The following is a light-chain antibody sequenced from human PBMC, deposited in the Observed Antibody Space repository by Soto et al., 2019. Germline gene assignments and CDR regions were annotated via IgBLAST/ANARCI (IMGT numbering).Light chain of an antibody. V-gene: IGLV7-46*01. J-gene: IGLJ1*01. CDR3: LLSYSGAYYV. CDR1: TGAVTSGHY. CDR2: DTS. Sequence: AVVSQARSLSVCTRGRVTLTCGSSTGAVTSGHYPYWFQQKPGQAPRTLIYDTSNKHSWTPARFSGSLLGGKAALTLSGAQPEDEAEYYCLLSYSGAYYVFGTGTKVTAL.